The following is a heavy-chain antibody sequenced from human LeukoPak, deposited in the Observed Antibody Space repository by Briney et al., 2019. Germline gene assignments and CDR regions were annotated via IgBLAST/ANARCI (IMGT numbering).Heavy chain of an antibody. CDR2: IYYSGST. Sequence: PSETLSLTCTVSGGSISSYYWSWIRQPPGKVLEWIGYIYYSGSTNYNPSLKSRVTISVDTSKNQFSLKLSSVTAADTAVYYCARPDFSSYGAFDIWGQGTMVTVSS. CDR3: ARPDFSSYGAFDI. J-gene: IGHJ3*02. CDR1: GGSISSYY. D-gene: IGHD6-6*01. V-gene: IGHV4-59*01.